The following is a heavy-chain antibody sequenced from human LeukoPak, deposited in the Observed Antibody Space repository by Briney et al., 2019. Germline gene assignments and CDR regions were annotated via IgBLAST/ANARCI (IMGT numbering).Heavy chain of an antibody. CDR2: IYYSGST. CDR1: GGSISSYY. D-gene: IGHD3-10*01. Sequence: SETLSLTCTVSGGSISSYYWSWIRQPPGRGLEWIGYIYYSGSTNYNPSLKSRVTISVDTSKNQFSLKLSSVTAADTAVYYCARVRTPYGYYGMDVWGQGTTVTVSS. CDR3: ARVRTPYGYYGMDV. J-gene: IGHJ6*02. V-gene: IGHV4-59*01.